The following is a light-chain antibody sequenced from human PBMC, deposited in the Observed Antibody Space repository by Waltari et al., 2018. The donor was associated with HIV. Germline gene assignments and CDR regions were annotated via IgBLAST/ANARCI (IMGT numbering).Light chain of an antibody. J-gene: IGLJ3*02. CDR2: DVT. V-gene: IGLV2-11*01. CDR1: SSDVGCYNY. Sequence: QSALTQPRSVSGSPGQSVTISCSGTSSDVGCYNYVSWYQQHPGKAPKLMIYDVTGRPSGVPHRFSGSKSGKTASLTISGLQADDEADYYCCSYAGRYTWVFGGGTELTVL. CDR3: CSYAGRYTWV.